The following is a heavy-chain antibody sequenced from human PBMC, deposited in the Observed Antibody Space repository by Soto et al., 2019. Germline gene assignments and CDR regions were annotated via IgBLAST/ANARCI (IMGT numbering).Heavy chain of an antibody. CDR1: GFTFSIYA. CDR3: AKDHYDFWSGYSIYYYYYGMDV. V-gene: IGHV3-23*01. Sequence: PGGSLRLSCAASGFTFSIYAMSWFRQAPGKGLEWVSAISGSGGSTYYADSVKGRFTISRDNSKNTLYLQMNSLRAEDTAVYYCAKDHYDFWSGYSIYYYYYGMDVWGQGTTVTVSS. J-gene: IGHJ6*02. CDR2: ISGSGGST. D-gene: IGHD3-3*01.